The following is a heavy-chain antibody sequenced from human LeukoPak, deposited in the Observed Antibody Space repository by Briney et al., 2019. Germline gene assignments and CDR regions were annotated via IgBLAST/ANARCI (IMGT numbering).Heavy chain of an antibody. D-gene: IGHD5-18*01. J-gene: IGHJ5*02. CDR3: ARHDTAMVNLDP. CDR2: IYPGDSDT. V-gene: IGHV5-51*01. CDR1: GFHFTSYW. Sequence: KPGESLQISCKGSGFHFTSYWIGWVRPVPGKGLEWMGIIYPGDSDTRYSPSFQGQVTISADKSISTAYLQWSSLKASDTAMYYCARHDTAMVNLDPWGQGTLVTVSS.